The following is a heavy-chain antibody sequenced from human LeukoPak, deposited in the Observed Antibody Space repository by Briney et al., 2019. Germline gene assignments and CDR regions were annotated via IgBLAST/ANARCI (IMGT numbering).Heavy chain of an antibody. CDR1: GGTFSSYA. J-gene: IGHJ3*02. D-gene: IGHD5-12*01. Sequence: SVKVSCKASGGTFSSYAISWVRQAPGQGLEWMGGIIPIFGTANYAQKFQGRVTITADKSTSTAYMELRSLRSDDTAVHYCARDDFPGYSGYDLPNDAFDIWGQGTMVTVSS. V-gene: IGHV1-69*06. CDR3: ARDDFPGYSGYDLPNDAFDI. CDR2: IIPIFGTA.